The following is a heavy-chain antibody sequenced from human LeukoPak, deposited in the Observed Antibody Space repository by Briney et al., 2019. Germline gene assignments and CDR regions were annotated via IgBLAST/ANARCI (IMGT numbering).Heavy chain of an antibody. CDR2: IIPIFGTA. J-gene: IGHJ4*02. D-gene: IGHD6-13*01. V-gene: IGHV1-69*06. Sequence: SVKVSCKASGGTFSSYAISWVRQAPGQGLEWMGAIIPIFGTANYAQKFQGRVTITADKSTSTAYMELSSLRSEDTAVYYCARDGGYSSSWYGYWGQGTLVTVSS. CDR3: ARDGGYSSSWYGY. CDR1: GGTFSSYA.